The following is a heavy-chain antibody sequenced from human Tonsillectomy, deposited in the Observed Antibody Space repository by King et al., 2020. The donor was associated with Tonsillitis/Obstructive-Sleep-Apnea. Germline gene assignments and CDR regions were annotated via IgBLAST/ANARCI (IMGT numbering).Heavy chain of an antibody. CDR1: GGSISSSSYY. Sequence: PLQESGPGLVKPSETLSLTCTVSGGSISSSSYYWGWIRPPPGKGLEWIGSIYYSGSTYYNPSLKSRVTISVDTSKNQFSLKLSSVTAADTAVYYCGSSDDYYYMDVWGKGTTVTVSS. J-gene: IGHJ6*03. CDR3: GSSDDYYYMDV. V-gene: IGHV4-39*01. CDR2: IYYSGST.